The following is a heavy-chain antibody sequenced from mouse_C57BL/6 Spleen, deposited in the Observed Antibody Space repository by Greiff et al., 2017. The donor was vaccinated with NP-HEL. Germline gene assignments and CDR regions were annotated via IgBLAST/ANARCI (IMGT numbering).Heavy chain of an antibody. CDR2: IYPGSGST. D-gene: IGHD2-5*01. V-gene: IGHV1-55*01. Sequence: QVHVKQPGAELVKPGASVKMSCKASGYTFTSYWITWVKQRPGQGLEWIGDIYPGSGSTNYNEKFKSKATLTVDTSSSTAYMQLSSLTSEDSAVYYCARGTYYSNQYYFDYWGQGTTLTVSS. J-gene: IGHJ2*01. CDR3: ARGTYYSNQYYFDY. CDR1: GYTFTSYW.